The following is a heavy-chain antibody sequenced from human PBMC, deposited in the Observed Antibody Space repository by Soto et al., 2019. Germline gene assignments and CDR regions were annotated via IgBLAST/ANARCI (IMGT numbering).Heavy chain of an antibody. Sequence: QVQLVESGGGVVQPGRSLRLSCAASGFTFSSYGMHWVRQAPGKGLEWVAVISYDGSNKYYADSVKGRFTISRDNSKNQLYLQMHSLRAEDTAVYYCAKDRPQSKAIAVAGTLDYWGKGTLVTVSS. V-gene: IGHV3-30*18. CDR3: AKDRPQSKAIAVAGTLDY. J-gene: IGHJ4*02. D-gene: IGHD6-19*01. CDR1: GFTFSSYG. CDR2: ISYDGSNK.